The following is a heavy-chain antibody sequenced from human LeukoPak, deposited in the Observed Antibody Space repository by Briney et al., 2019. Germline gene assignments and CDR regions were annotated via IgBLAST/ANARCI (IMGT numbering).Heavy chain of an antibody. Sequence: SETLSLTCTVSGGSISSGDYYWSWIRQPPGKGLEWIGYIFYSGSTYYNPSLESRVTISVDTSKNQFSLKLSSVTAADTAVYYCARDVVRDYFDSWGQGTLVTVSS. CDR2: IFYSGST. V-gene: IGHV4-30-4*01. CDR3: ARDVVRDYFDS. CDR1: GGSISSGDYY. J-gene: IGHJ4*02. D-gene: IGHD2-21*01.